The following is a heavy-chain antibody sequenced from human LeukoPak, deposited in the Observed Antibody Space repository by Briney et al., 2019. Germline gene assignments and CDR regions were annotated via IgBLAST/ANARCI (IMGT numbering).Heavy chain of an antibody. CDR1: GGSFSGYY. CDR2: INHSGST. J-gene: IGHJ3*02. Sequence: SETLSLTCAVYGGSFSGYYWSWIRQPPGKGLEWIGEINHSGSTNYNPSLKSRVTISVDTSKNQFSLKLSSVTAADMAVYYCAVEMATMAFDIWGQGTMVTVSS. V-gene: IGHV4-34*01. D-gene: IGHD5-24*01. CDR3: AVEMATMAFDI.